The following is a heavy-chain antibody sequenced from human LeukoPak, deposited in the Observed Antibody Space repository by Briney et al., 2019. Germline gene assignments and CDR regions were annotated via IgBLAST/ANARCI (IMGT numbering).Heavy chain of an antibody. Sequence: SVKVSXKASGGTFSSYAISWVRQAPGQGLEWMGRIIPIFDTANYAQKFQGRVTITTDESTSAAYMELSSLRSEDTAVYYCATGDYYDSIGYYPHYYYYYMDVWGKGTTVTVSS. CDR2: IIPIFDTA. J-gene: IGHJ6*03. V-gene: IGHV1-69*05. D-gene: IGHD3-22*01. CDR3: ATGDYYDSIGYYPHYYYYYMDV. CDR1: GGTFSSYA.